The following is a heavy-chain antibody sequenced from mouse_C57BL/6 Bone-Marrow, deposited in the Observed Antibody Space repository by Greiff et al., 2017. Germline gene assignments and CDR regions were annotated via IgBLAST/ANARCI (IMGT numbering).Heavy chain of an antibody. J-gene: IGHJ2*01. CDR1: GFNIKDDY. D-gene: IGHD1-1*01. V-gene: IGHV14-4*01. CDR3: TAVVHY. CDR2: IDPENGDT. Sequence: VQLKQSGAELVRPGASVKLSCTASGFNIKDDYMAWVKQRPEQGLEWIGWIDPENGDTEYGSKSQGQSTITADTSSNTPYLQVSSLTSEDTAVYYCTAVVHYWGQGTTLTVSS.